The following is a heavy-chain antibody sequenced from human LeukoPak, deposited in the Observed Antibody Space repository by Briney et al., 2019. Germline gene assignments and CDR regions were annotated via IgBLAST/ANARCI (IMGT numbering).Heavy chain of an antibody. V-gene: IGHV3-30*02. Sequence: GGSLRLSCAASGFTFSSYGMHWVRQAPGKGLEWVAFIRYDGSNKYDADSVKGRFTISRDNSKNTLYLQMNSLRAEDTAVYYCAKDLNPVLVQYFQHWGQGTLVTVSS. CDR3: AKDLNPVLVQYFQH. CDR2: IRYDGSNK. CDR1: GFTFSSYG. J-gene: IGHJ1*01. D-gene: IGHD3-3*01.